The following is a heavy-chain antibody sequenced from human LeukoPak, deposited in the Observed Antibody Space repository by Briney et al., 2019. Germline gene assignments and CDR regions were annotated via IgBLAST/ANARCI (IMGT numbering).Heavy chain of an antibody. V-gene: IGHV3-74*03. CDR3: VRDNDSIFDY. J-gene: IGHJ4*02. CDR1: GFTFGSLW. CDR2: IHSDGSTT. D-gene: IGHD1-1*01. Sequence: PGGSLRLSCAASGFTFGSLWMHWVRQAPGKGLMWVSRIHSDGSTTTYADSVKGRFTISRDNAKNTLYLQMNSLRAEDTAVYYCVRDNDSIFDYWGQGTLVTVSS.